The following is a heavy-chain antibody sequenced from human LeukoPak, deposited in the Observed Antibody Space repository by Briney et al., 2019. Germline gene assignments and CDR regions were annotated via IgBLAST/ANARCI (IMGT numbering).Heavy chain of an antibody. CDR2: ISSSSYYI. CDR1: GFTFSTYS. Sequence: GGSLRLSCAASGFTFSTYSMNWVRQAPGKGLEWVSSISSSSYYIYYADSVKGRFTISRDNAKNSLYLQMDSLSAEDTAVYYCARDFIGYYDSSGYYTPWYLDLWGRGTLVTVSS. V-gene: IGHV3-21*01. CDR3: ARDFIGYYDSSGYYTPWYLDL. J-gene: IGHJ2*01. D-gene: IGHD3-22*01.